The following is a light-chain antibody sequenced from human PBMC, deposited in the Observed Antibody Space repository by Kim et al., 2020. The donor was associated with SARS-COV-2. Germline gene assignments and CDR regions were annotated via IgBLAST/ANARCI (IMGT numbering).Light chain of an antibody. V-gene: IGKV3-20*01. CDR3: QQYATSPRT. CDR2: GVS. Sequence: PGERATLTCRASQSITSTYLAWYKQRPGQAPRLLIYGVSIRATDIPDRFSGSGSGTDFTLTISRLEPEDFAVYYCQQYATSPRTFGQGTKLEI. CDR1: QSITSTY. J-gene: IGKJ2*01.